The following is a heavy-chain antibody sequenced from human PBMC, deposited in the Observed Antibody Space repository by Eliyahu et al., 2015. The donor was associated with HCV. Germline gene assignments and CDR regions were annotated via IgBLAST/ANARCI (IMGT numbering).Heavy chain of an antibody. CDR1: GFTFRKXW. CDR2: IKSKTXGGTT. J-gene: IGHJ6*03. CDR3: TTGAPGGFDYYLDV. Sequence: EVXLVESGGGLVKPGGSLRLSCAPSGFTFRKXWMSWXRQAPGQGXEGXGRIKSKTXGGTTDYAAPVKGRFTISRDDSKSTLYLQMNSLKTEDTAVYYCTTGAPGGFDYYLDVWGQGTTVTVSS. V-gene: IGHV3-15*01. D-gene: IGHD3-10*01.